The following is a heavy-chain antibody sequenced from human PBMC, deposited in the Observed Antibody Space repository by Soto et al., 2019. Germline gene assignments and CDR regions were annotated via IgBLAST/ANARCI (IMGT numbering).Heavy chain of an antibody. Sequence: QVQLVQSGAEVKKPGSSVKVSCKASGGTFSSYTISWVRQAPGQGLEWMGRIIPILGIANYAQKFQGRVTIPADKSTSTAYMELSSLRAEDTAVYYCARGSSSWYSDYWGQGTLVTVSS. CDR1: GGTFSSYT. CDR3: ARGSSSWYSDY. CDR2: IIPILGIA. D-gene: IGHD6-13*01. J-gene: IGHJ4*02. V-gene: IGHV1-69*02.